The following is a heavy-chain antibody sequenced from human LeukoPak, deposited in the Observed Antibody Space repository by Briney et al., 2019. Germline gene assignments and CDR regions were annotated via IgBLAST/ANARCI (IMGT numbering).Heavy chain of an antibody. Sequence: PSETLSLTCTVSGGSISSYYWSWIRQPPGKGREWVGYIYYSGGTNHNPSLKSRVTISVDTSKNQFSLKLSSVTAADTAVYYCARGGPYYDDENNYYYYGMDVWGQGTTVTVSS. D-gene: IGHD3-3*01. CDR1: GGSISSYY. V-gene: IGHV4-59*01. CDR3: ARGGPYYDDENNYYYYGMDV. CDR2: IYYSGGT. J-gene: IGHJ6*02.